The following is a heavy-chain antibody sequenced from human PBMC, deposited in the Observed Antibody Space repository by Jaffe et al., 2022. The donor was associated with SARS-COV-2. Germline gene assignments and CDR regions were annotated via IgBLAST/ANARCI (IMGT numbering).Heavy chain of an antibody. CDR3: ARDRGYCSSTSCYFPAAQYGMDV. J-gene: IGHJ6*02. CDR1: GFTFSSYS. D-gene: IGHD2-2*01. Sequence: EVQLVESGGGLVKPGGSLRLSCAASGFTFSSYSMNWVRQAPGKGLEWVSSISSSSSYIYYADSVKGRFTISRDNAKNSLYLQMNSLRAEDTAVYYCARDRGYCSSTSCYFPAAQYGMDVWGQGTTVTVSS. CDR2: ISSSSSYI. V-gene: IGHV3-21*01.